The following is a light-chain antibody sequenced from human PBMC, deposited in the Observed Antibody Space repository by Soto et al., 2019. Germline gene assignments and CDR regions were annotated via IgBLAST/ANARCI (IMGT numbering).Light chain of an antibody. J-gene: IGKJ1*01. CDR2: KAS. Sequence: MSQSPATLSGSIGDRVTITCRASQTISSWLAWYQQKPGKAPKLLIYKASTLKSGVPSRFSGSGSGTEFTLTISSLQPDDFATYYCQHYNSYSEAFAQRTKVAIK. CDR1: QTISSW. CDR3: QHYNSYSEA. V-gene: IGKV1-5*03.